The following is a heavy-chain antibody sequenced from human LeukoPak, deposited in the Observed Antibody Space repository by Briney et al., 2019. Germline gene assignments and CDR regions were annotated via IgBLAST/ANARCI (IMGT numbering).Heavy chain of an antibody. D-gene: IGHD1-1*01. J-gene: IGHJ4*02. Sequence: GASVKVSCKASGYTFTSYAMHWVRQAPGQRLEWMGWINAGNGNTKYSQKFQGRVTITRDTSASTAYMELSSLRSEDTAVYYCAREAWHNWNDLGYWGQGTLVTVSS. V-gene: IGHV1-3*01. CDR1: GYTFTSYA. CDR2: INAGNGNT. CDR3: AREAWHNWNDLGY.